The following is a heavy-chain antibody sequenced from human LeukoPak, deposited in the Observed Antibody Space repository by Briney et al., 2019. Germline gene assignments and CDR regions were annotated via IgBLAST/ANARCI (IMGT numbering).Heavy chain of an antibody. CDR1: GYTFTSYY. Sequence: ASVKVSCKASGYTFTSYYIHWVRQAPGQGLEWMGIINPNGAGTTYAQKFQGRVTMTRDTSTSTVYMELSSLRSEDTAVYYCARFWFDPWGQGTLVTVSS. CDR3: ARFWFDP. J-gene: IGHJ5*02. V-gene: IGHV1-46*01. CDR2: INPNGAGT.